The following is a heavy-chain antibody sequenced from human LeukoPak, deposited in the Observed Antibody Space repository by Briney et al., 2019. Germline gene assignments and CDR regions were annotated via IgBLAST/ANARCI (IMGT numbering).Heavy chain of an antibody. J-gene: IGHJ4*02. Sequence: SETLSLTCTVSRGSISGSIRSYYWSWLRQPPGKGLEWIGYISSSGSVNDNPSLRSRVTISVDTSKNQFFLNLSSVSAADTAVYYCARIPLGNSGAYYFDYWGQGTLVTVSP. CDR3: ARIPLGNSGAYYFDY. V-gene: IGHV4-4*09. D-gene: IGHD5-12*01. CDR2: ISSSGSV. CDR1: RGSISGSIRSYY.